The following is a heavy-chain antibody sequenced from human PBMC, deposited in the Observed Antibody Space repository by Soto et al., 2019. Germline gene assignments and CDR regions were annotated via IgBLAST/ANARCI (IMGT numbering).Heavy chain of an antibody. Sequence: SLRLSCTVSGFSVSSNLWGWVRQAPANGLEWASVISSGGNTDYADSVRGRFTISRDSSRNTVYLQMNSLRAEDTAVYYCAKDRAEWGSYDYWGQGILVTVSS. CDR1: GFSVSSNL. D-gene: IGHD7-27*01. V-gene: IGHV3-53*01. CDR3: AKDRAEWGSYDY. J-gene: IGHJ4*02. CDR2: ISSGGNT.